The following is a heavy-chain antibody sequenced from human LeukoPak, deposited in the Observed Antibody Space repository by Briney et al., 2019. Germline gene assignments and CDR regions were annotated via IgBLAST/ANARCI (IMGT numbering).Heavy chain of an antibody. Sequence: PGGSLRLSCAASGFTFSSYSMNWVRQAPGKGLEWVAVISYDGSNKYYADSVKGRFTISRHNSKNTLYLQMSNLRAEDTAVYFCASGGGLDVWGQGATVTVSS. CDR3: ASGGGLDV. J-gene: IGHJ6*02. V-gene: IGHV3-30*03. CDR2: ISYDGSNK. CDR1: GFTFSSYS. D-gene: IGHD3-10*01.